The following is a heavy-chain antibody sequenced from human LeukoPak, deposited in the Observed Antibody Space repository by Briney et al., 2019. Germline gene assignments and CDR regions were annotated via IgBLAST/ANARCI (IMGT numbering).Heavy chain of an antibody. CDR2: ITASGGST. CDR1: GVTFSSHG. Sequence: GGSLRLSCAVSGVTFSSHGMTWVRQAPGKGLEWVSGITASGGSTFYVDSVKGRFTISRDSSKNTLYLQMNSLRAEDTAVYYCANSPAFDIWGQGTMVTVSP. CDR3: ANSPAFDI. V-gene: IGHV3-23*01. J-gene: IGHJ3*02.